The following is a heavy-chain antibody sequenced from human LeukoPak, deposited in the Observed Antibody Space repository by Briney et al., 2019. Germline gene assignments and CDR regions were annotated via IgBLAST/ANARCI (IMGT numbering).Heavy chain of an antibody. D-gene: IGHD3-3*01. Sequence: ASVKVSCKASGYTFTGYYMHWVRQAPGQGLECMGCINPNRGGTNYAQKSRGRVTMTRETSISTAYMELSRLRYDDTAVYYCASGRITIFGVVENWFDPWGQRTMVTVSS. CDR3: ASGRITIFGVVENWFDP. V-gene: IGHV1-2*02. J-gene: IGHJ5*02. CDR1: GYTFTGYY. CDR2: INPNRGGT.